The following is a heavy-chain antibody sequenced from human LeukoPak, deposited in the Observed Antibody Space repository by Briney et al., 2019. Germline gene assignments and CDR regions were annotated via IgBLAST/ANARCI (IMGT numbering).Heavy chain of an antibody. D-gene: IGHD3-3*01. J-gene: IGHJ4*02. Sequence: PGGSLRLSCAASGFTFSSYAMSWVRQAPGKGLEWVAAISGSGGSTYYADSVKGRFTISRDNSKNTLYLQMNSLRAEDTAAYYCARGLNTIFGVGDYWGQGTLVTVSS. CDR1: GFTFSSYA. CDR2: ISGSGGST. CDR3: ARGLNTIFGVGDY. V-gene: IGHV3-23*01.